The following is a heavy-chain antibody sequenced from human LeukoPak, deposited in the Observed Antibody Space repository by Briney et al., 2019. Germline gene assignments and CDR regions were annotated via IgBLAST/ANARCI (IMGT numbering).Heavy chain of an antibody. Sequence: PGGSLRLSCAASGYTFSSYAMRWVRQAPGKGLEWVSAISGGGGGTYYADSVKGRFTIPGHNSKNTLYLQMNRLRAAETAVYHCAKGSPGYSSWCFDFWGQGTLVTVSS. CDR3: AKGSPGYSSWCFDF. D-gene: IGHD6-13*01. CDR1: GYTFSSYA. J-gene: IGHJ4*02. V-gene: IGHV3-23*01. CDR2: ISGGGGGT.